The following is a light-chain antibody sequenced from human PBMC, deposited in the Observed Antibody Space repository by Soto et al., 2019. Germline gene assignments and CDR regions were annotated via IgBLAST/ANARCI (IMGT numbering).Light chain of an antibody. CDR1: QSVTSNY. J-gene: IGKJ2*01. CDR2: GAS. V-gene: IGKV3-20*01. CDR3: QQYGSSPYT. Sequence: EIVLTQSPGTLSSSPGERATLSCRASQSVTSNYLAWYQQKPGQAPRLLIFGASIRATGLPDRFSGGGSGTDFTLTISRLEPEDFAVYYCQQYGSSPYTFGQGTKLEIK.